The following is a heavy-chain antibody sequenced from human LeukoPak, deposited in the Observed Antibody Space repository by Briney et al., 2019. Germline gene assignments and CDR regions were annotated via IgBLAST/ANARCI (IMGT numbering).Heavy chain of an antibody. Sequence: GASVKVSCKASGYPFSTYWLHWVRQAPGQGLEWMGFVNPNDGARIYAQKFQGRITMTRDTSTNTVFMGLSSLRSEDTAVYYCARGLYYYDRSTYDDFDYWGQGTLVTVSS. CDR3: ARGLYYYDRSTYDDFDY. CDR1: GYPFSTYW. J-gene: IGHJ4*02. D-gene: IGHD3-22*01. V-gene: IGHV1-46*01. CDR2: VNPNDGAR.